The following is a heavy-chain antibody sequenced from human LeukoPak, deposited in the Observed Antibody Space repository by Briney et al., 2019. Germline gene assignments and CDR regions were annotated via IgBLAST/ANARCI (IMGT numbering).Heavy chain of an antibody. CDR3: TTAEWCMAKLSRTPYSHNYYYYMDV. J-gene: IGHJ6*03. CDR1: GFTFSNAW. Sequence: GGSLRLSCAASGFTFSNAWMSWVRQAPGKGLEWVGRIKSKTDGGTTDYAAPVKGRFTISRDDSKNTLYLQMNSLKTEDTAVYYCTTAEWCMAKLSRTPYSHNYYYYMDVWGKGTTVTVSS. D-gene: IGHD2-8*01. V-gene: IGHV3-15*01. CDR2: IKSKTDGGTT.